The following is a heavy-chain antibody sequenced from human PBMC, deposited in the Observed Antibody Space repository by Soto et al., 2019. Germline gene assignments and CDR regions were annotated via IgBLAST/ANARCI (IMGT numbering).Heavy chain of an antibody. D-gene: IGHD3-9*01. CDR1: GFSINNNA. Sequence: EVQLLESGGGLVQPGGSLRLSCVVFGFSINNNAMTWVRQAPGKGLEWVSGISGGGETTHYVDSVKGRFTISRDNSKNTLYLQMNSLRAEDTAVYYCAMYDILTGPWAYWGQGTLVTVSS. J-gene: IGHJ4*02. CDR2: ISGGGETT. CDR3: AMYDILTGPWAY. V-gene: IGHV3-23*01.